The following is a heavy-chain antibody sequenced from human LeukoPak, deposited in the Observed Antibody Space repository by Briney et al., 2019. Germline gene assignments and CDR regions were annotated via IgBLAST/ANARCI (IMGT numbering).Heavy chain of an antibody. D-gene: IGHD4-23*01. CDR3: AREGYQETTVVFFDY. Sequence: GASVKVSCKASGYTFTSYDINWVRQATGQGLEWMGWMNPNSGNTGYARKFQGRATMTRNTSISTAYMELSSLRSEDTAVYYCAREGYQETTVVFFDYWGQGTLVTVSS. CDR2: MNPNSGNT. CDR1: GYTFTSYD. J-gene: IGHJ4*02. V-gene: IGHV1-8*01.